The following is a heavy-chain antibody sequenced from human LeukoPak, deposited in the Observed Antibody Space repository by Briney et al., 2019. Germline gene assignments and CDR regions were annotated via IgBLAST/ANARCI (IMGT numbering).Heavy chain of an antibody. D-gene: IGHD2-2*01. CDR2: MNPNSGNT. V-gene: IGHV1-8*01. Sequence: ASVKVSCKASGYTFTSYDINWVRQATGQGLEWMGWMNPNSGNTGYAQEFQGRVTMTRNTSISTAYMELSSLRSEDTAVYYCARGMEVPAAIRGNAFDIWGQGTMVTVSS. J-gene: IGHJ3*02. CDR3: ARGMEVPAAIRGNAFDI. CDR1: GYTFTSYD.